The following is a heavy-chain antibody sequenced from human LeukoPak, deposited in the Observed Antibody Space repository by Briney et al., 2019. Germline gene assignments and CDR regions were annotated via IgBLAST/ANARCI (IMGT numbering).Heavy chain of an antibody. CDR2: MSPNSGNT. V-gene: IGHV1-8*01. CDR3: ARGEDDYDAFDI. J-gene: IGHJ3*02. D-gene: IGHD5-24*01. Sequence: ASVKVSCKASGYTFTSYDINWVRQATGQGFEWMGWMSPNSGNTGYAQKFQGRVTMTRSTSMSTAYMELSSLRSEDTAVYYCARGEDDYDAFDIWGQGTMVTVSS. CDR1: GYTFTSYD.